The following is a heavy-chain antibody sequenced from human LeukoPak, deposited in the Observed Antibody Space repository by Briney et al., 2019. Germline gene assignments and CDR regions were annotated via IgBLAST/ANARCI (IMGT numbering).Heavy chain of an antibody. CDR3: ARGRGCSGGSCYIDY. V-gene: IGHV4-39*07. CDR1: GGSISSGSYY. CDR2: INHSGST. Sequence: PSQTLSLTCTVSGGSISSGSYYWSWIRQPPGKGLEWIGEINHSGSTNYNPSLKSRVTISVDTSKNQFSLKLSSVTAADTAVYYCARGRGCSGGSCYIDYWDQGTLVTVSS. D-gene: IGHD2-15*01. J-gene: IGHJ4*02.